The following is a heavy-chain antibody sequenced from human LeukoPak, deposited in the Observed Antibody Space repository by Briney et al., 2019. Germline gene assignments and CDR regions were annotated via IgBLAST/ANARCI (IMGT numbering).Heavy chain of an antibody. D-gene: IGHD3-3*01. J-gene: IGHJ4*02. Sequence: PGGSLRLSCAASGFSFSTYSMNWVRQAPGKGLEWVSAISGSGGSTYCADSVKGRFTISRDNSKNTLYLQMNSLRAEDTAVYYCAKPNYDFWSGYYPYWGQGTLVTVSS. CDR2: ISGSGGST. CDR1: GFSFSTYS. V-gene: IGHV3-23*01. CDR3: AKPNYDFWSGYYPY.